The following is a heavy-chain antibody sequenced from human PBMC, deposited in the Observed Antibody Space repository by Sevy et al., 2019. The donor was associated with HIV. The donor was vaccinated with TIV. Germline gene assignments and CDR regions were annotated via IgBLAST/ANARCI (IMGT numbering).Heavy chain of an antibody. CDR3: ASQGQLVLGDFDY. Sequence: GGSLRLSCAASGFTFSSYAMSWVRQAPGKGLEWVSAISGSGGSTYYADSVKGRFTISRDNSKNTLYLRMNSLRAEDTAVYYCASQGQLVLGDFDYWGQGTLVTVSS. CDR2: ISGSGGST. D-gene: IGHD6-13*01. CDR1: GFTFSSYA. V-gene: IGHV3-23*01. J-gene: IGHJ4*02.